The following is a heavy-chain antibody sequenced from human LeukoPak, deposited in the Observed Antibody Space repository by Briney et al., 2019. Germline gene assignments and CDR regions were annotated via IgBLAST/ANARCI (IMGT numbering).Heavy chain of an antibody. CDR2: IWYDGSKK. CDR3: ARAHSSSSTFDL. J-gene: IGHJ4*02. CDR1: GFTFSDYG. D-gene: IGHD6-6*01. Sequence: GGSLRLSCAASGFTFSDYGIHWVRQAPGQGLEWVALIWYDGSKKYYADSVKGRFTISRDNTKNALYLQLNSLRADDTAVYYCARAHSSSSTFDLWGQGTLVTVSS. V-gene: IGHV3-33*01.